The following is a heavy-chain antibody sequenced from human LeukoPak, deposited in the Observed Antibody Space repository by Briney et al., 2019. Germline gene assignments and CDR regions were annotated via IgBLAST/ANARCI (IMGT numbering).Heavy chain of an antibody. Sequence: GGSLRLSCVASGFTFNNYAMSWVRQAPGRGLEWASSTAGSGISKDYADFVKGRFTISKDKSKNTLYLQMDNLRAEDTGVYFCARLPTFYYDSSGYHYDYWGQGTLVTVSS. V-gene: IGHV3-23*01. CDR2: TAGSGISK. J-gene: IGHJ4*02. CDR1: GFTFNNYA. D-gene: IGHD3-22*01. CDR3: ARLPTFYYDSSGYHYDY.